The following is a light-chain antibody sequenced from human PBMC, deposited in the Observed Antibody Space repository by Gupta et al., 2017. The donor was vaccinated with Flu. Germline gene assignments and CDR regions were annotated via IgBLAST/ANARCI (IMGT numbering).Light chain of an antibody. CDR3: QHYTISPIT. V-gene: IGKV1-16*01. CDR1: QGIGRY. Sequence: GDSITITCRASQGIGRYFAWFQQMPGKAHMPLIYGASTFHSGVPSMFARRGSATDFTIISSRLQPEDFGPFYWQHYTISPITCGQGTRLEI. CDR2: GAS. J-gene: IGKJ5*01.